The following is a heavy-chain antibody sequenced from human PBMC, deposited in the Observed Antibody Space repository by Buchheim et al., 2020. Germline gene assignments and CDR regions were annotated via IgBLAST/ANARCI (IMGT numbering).Heavy chain of an antibody. J-gene: IGHJ4*02. D-gene: IGHD6-19*01. V-gene: IGHV3-48*01. CDR2: IGSSGRAK. CDR1: GFSFSSYT. CDR3: ARSRTAGTYYFDY. Sequence: EVQLVESGGGLVQPGGSLRLSCAASGFSFSSYTMNWVRQAPGKGLGWVSYIGSSGRAKYYADSVKGRFTTSRANAKNRLYLKMNSLRVEDTAVYYCARSRTAGTYYFDYWGQGAL.